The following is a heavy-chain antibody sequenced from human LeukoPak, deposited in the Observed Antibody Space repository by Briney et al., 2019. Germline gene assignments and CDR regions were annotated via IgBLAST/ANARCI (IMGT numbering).Heavy chain of an antibody. Sequence: PGGSLRLSCAASGFNFTIFAMSCVRQAPGKGLEWVSAISGSGGSTYYADSVQGRFTISRDNSKNTLYLQMNSLRVEDTAVYYCAKDRGYWGQGTLVTVSS. CDR3: AKDRGY. J-gene: IGHJ4*02. V-gene: IGHV3-23*01. CDR1: GFNFTIFA. CDR2: ISGSGGST.